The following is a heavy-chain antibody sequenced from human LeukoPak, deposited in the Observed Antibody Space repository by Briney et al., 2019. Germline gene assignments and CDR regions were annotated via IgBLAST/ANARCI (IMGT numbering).Heavy chain of an antibody. J-gene: IGHJ4*02. CDR1: GFTFSNYW. D-gene: IGHD3-9*01. CDR3: ARDHSSKVYGILTGSQGY. V-gene: IGHV3-7*01. CDR2: IKQDGSEK. Sequence: PGGSLRLSCAASGFTFSNYWVTWVRQAPGKGLEWVANIKQDGSEKYYVDSVKGRFTISRDNAKNSLYLQMNSLRAEDTAVYYCARDHSSKVYGILTGSQGYWGQGTLVTVSS.